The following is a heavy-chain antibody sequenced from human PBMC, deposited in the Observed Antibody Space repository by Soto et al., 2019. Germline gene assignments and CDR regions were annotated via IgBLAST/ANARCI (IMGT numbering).Heavy chain of an antibody. V-gene: IGHV3-23*01. D-gene: IGHD3-9*01. CDR2: ISGSGGST. Sequence: PGGSLRLSCAASGFTFSSYAMSWVRQAPGKGLEWVSAISGSGGSTYYADSVKGRFTISRDNSKNTLYLQMNSLRAEDTAVYYCAKDTVLRYFDWLSGYFDYWGQGTLVTVSS. J-gene: IGHJ4*02. CDR1: GFTFSSYA. CDR3: AKDTVLRYFDWLSGYFDY.